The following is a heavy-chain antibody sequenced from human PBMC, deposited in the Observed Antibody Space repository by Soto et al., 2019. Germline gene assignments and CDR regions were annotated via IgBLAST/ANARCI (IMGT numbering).Heavy chain of an antibody. CDR2: ISYDGSNK. CDR1: GFTFSSYA. V-gene: IGHV3-30-3*01. Sequence: QVQLVESGGGVVQPGRSLRLSCAASGFTFSSYAMHWVRQAPGKGLEWVAVISYDGSNKYYADSVKGRFTISRDNSKNTLYLQMNSLRSEDTAVYYCARDPVAYCGGDCRTFDCWGQGTLFTVSS. D-gene: IGHD2-21*02. CDR3: ARDPVAYCGGDCRTFDC. J-gene: IGHJ4*02.